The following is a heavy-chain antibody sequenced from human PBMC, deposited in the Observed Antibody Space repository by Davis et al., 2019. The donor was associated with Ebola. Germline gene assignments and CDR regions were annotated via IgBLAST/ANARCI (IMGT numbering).Heavy chain of an antibody. J-gene: IGHJ6*02. D-gene: IGHD2-8*01. CDR2: IIPIFGTA. Sequence: SVKVSCKASGGTFSSYAISWVRQAPGQGLEWMGGIIPIFGTANYAQKFQGRVTMTRDTSTSTVYMELSSLRSDDTAVYYCARDRVYAAYYYYYGMDVWGQGTTVTVSS. CDR3: ARDRVYAAYYYYYGMDV. V-gene: IGHV1-69*05. CDR1: GGTFSSYA.